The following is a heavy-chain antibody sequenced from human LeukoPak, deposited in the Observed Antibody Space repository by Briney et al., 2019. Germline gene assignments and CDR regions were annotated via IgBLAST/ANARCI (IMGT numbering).Heavy chain of an antibody. Sequence: SETLSLTCAVYGGSFSGYYWSWIRQPPGKGLEWIGEINHSGSTNYNPSRKRRVTISVDTSKNQFSLKLSSVTAADTAVYYCARDAYDSSGYSFDYWGQGTLVTVSS. CDR1: GGSFSGYY. CDR3: ARDAYDSSGYSFDY. D-gene: IGHD3-22*01. J-gene: IGHJ4*02. CDR2: INHSGST. V-gene: IGHV4-34*01.